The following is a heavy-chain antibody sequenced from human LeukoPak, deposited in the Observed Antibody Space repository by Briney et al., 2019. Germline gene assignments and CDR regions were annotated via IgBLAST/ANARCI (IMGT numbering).Heavy chain of an antibody. CDR1: GFTFSSYE. Sequence: GGSLRLSCAASGFTFSSYEMNWVRQAPGKGLGWVSYISSSGSTIYYADSVKGRFTISRDNAKNTLYLQMNSLRAEDTAVYYCARDIVGATKALDYWGQGTLVTVSS. J-gene: IGHJ4*02. D-gene: IGHD1-26*01. V-gene: IGHV3-48*03. CDR2: ISSSGSTI. CDR3: ARDIVGATKALDY.